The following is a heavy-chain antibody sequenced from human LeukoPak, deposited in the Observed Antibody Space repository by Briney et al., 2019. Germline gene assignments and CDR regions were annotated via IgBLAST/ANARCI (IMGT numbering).Heavy chain of an antibody. V-gene: IGHV3-53*05. CDR1: GFTVSSNY. J-gene: IGHJ4*02. Sequence: GGSLRLSCAASGFTVSSNYMSWVRQAPGKGLEWVSVIYSGGSTYYADSVKGRFIISRDNAKNSLYLQMNSLRAEDTALYYCAKDRYCSGGSCYSGFDDWGQGTLVTVSS. CDR3: AKDRYCSGGSCYSGFDD. D-gene: IGHD2-15*01. CDR2: IYSGGST.